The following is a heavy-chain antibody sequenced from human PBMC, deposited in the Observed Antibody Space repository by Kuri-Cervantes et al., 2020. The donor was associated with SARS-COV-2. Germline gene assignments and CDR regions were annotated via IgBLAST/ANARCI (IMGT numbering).Heavy chain of an antibody. D-gene: IGHD2-2*01. Sequence: ASVKVSCNASGYTFTSYYMHWVRQAPGQGLEWRGWINPNSGGTNYAQKFQGWVTMTRDTSISTAYMELSRLRSGDTAVYYCAADPRDVVGPASRYYYGMDVWGQGTTVTVSS. CDR1: GYTFTSYY. V-gene: IGHV1-2*04. J-gene: IGHJ6*02. CDR3: AADPRDVVGPASRYYYGMDV. CDR2: INPNSGGT.